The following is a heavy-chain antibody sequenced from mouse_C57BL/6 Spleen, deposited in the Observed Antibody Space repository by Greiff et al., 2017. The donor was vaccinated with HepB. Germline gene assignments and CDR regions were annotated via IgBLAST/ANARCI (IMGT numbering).Heavy chain of an antibody. CDR1: GYTFTSYG. V-gene: IGHV1-81*01. CDR3: ANPIITTVVAPLDY. CDR2: IYPRSGNT. J-gene: IGHJ2*01. Sequence: QVQLQQSGAELARPGASVKLSCKASGYTFTSYGISWVKQRTGQGLEWIGEIYPRSGNTYYNEKFKGKATLTADKSSSTAYMELLSLTSEDSAVYFCANPIITTVVAPLDYWGQGTTLTVSS. D-gene: IGHD1-1*01.